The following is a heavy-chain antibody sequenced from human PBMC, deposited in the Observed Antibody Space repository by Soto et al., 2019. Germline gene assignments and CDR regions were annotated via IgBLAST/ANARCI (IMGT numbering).Heavy chain of an antibody. V-gene: IGHV1-8*01. J-gene: IGHJ4*02. Sequence: QVQLVQSGAEVKKPGASVKVSCKASGYTFTSYDINWVRQATGQGLEWMGWMNPNSGNTGYAQKFQGRVTMTRNTSISTAYMELSSLRSEDTAVYYCARGAEGIVLLWFGESPGGDYWGQGTLVTVSS. CDR1: GYTFTSYD. D-gene: IGHD3-10*01. CDR2: MNPNSGNT. CDR3: ARGAEGIVLLWFGESPGGDY.